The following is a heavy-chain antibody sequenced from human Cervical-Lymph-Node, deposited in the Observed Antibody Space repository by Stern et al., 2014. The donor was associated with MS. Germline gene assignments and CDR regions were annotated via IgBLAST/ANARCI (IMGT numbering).Heavy chain of an antibody. V-gene: IGHV4-61*01. D-gene: IGHD6-6*01. Sequence: QLQLQESGPGLVKPSATLSLTCTVSGGSVSSGSYYWSWLRQPPGKRLEWIGSIYYTGSPNYNPSLKSRVTISVDTSKNQFSLKVNSVTAADTAVYYCATNTTSSPWFAPWGQGTLVTVSS. CDR1: GGSVSSGSYY. CDR2: IYYTGSP. CDR3: ATNTTSSPWFAP. J-gene: IGHJ5*02.